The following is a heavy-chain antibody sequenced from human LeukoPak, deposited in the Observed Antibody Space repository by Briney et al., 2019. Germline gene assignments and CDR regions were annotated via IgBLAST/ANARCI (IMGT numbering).Heavy chain of an antibody. CDR1: GGSISNYY. CDR2: IYYSGST. Sequence: SETLSLTCTVSGGSISNYYWSWIRQPPGKGLEGIGYIYYSGSTNYNPSLKSRVTISVDTSKNQFSLKLSSVTAADTAVYYCARDRTTGWGNWFDPWGQGTLVTVSS. J-gene: IGHJ5*02. D-gene: IGHD4-11*01. CDR3: ARDRTTGWGNWFDP. V-gene: IGHV4-59*01.